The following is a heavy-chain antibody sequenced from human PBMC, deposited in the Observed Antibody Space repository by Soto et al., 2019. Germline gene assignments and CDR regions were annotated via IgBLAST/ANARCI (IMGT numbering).Heavy chain of an antibody. CDR3: AKERFEGGSNGLDV. CDR1: GFIFSSYA. D-gene: IGHD3-9*01. J-gene: IGHJ6*02. CDR2: IRGSGGST. Sequence: QLLESGGGLVQPGGSLRLSCAASGFIFSSYAVSWVRQAPGKGLEWVSTIRGSGGSTYYADSVEGRFTISRDNSKNTVYLQMNTLRGEDTAVYYCAKERFEGGSNGLDVWGQGTTVSVSS. V-gene: IGHV3-23*01.